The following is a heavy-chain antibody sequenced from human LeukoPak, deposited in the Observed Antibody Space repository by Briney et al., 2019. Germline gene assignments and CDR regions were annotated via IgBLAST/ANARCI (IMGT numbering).Heavy chain of an antibody. CDR1: GGSISGDNW. CDR2: VDHSGRT. J-gene: IGHJ4*02. Sequence: SGTLSLTCAVSGGSISGDNWWSWVRQAPGKGLELIGEVDHSGRTNYNPSLRSRVTISEDKSKNQFSLVMSSVTAADTAVYYCAKGDRGGWLDFDSWGQGTLATVSS. CDR3: AKGDRGGWLDFDS. D-gene: IGHD3-22*01. V-gene: IGHV4-4*02.